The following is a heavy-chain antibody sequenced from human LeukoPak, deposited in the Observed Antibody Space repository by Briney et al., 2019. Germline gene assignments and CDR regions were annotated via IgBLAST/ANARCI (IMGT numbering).Heavy chain of an antibody. J-gene: IGHJ4*02. Sequence: SETLSLTCTVSGGSISSSPYYWGWIRQPPGKGLEWIGSMYYSGTTYYNPSLKSRVTISVDASRNQFSLKLSSVTAADTAVYYCASTIDYGGNGLKYWGQGTLVTVSS. CDR3: ASTIDYGGNGLKY. V-gene: IGHV4-39*01. D-gene: IGHD4-23*01. CDR2: MYYSGTT. CDR1: GGSISSSPYY.